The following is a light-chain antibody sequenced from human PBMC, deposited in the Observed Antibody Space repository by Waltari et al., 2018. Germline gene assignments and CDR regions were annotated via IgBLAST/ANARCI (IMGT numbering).Light chain of an antibody. Sequence: DIQMTQSPSSLPASVGDTVTITCRASLGISNSLDWFQQKPGKAPKSLIYGASILQSGVPSKFSGSGSGTEFTLTISSLQPEDFATYYCLQYNSYPRTFGQGTKVEIK. J-gene: IGKJ1*01. V-gene: IGKV1-16*02. CDR1: LGISNS. CDR2: GAS. CDR3: LQYNSYPRT.